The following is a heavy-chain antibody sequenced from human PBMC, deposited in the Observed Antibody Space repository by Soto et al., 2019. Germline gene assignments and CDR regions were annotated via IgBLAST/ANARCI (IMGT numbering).Heavy chain of an antibody. CDR2: ISYDGSNK. CDR3: ARSRHIGTYLDY. Sequence: QVQLVESGGGVVQPGRSLRLSCAASGFTFNSYAMHWVRQAPGKGLEWVAVISYDGSNKYYTDSVKGRFTISRDNSKNTLYLQMNSLRGEDAAVYYCARSRHIGTYLDYWSQGTLVTVSS. CDR1: GFTFNSYA. J-gene: IGHJ4*02. V-gene: IGHV3-30-3*01.